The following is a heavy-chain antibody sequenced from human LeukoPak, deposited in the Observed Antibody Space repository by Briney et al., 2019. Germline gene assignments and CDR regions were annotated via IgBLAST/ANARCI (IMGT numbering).Heavy chain of an antibody. CDR1: GGSFSGYY. J-gene: IGHJ4*02. CDR3: AGGPRAKTRGYYGSGSYDY. CDR2: INHSGST. Sequence: SETLSLTCAVYGGSFSGYYWSWIRQPPGKGLEWIGEINHSGSTNYNPSLKSRVTISVDTSKNQFSLKLSSVTAADTAVYYCAGGPRAKTRGYYGSGSYDYWGQGTLVTVSS. V-gene: IGHV4-34*01. D-gene: IGHD3-10*01.